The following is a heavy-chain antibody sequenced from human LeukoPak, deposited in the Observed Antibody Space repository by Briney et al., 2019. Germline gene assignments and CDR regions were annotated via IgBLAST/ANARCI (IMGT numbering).Heavy chain of an antibody. J-gene: IGHJ5*02. D-gene: IGHD2-2*01. CDR1: GFTFSSYS. V-gene: IGHV3-21*01. Sequence: GGSLRLSCAASGFTFSSYSMNWVRQAPGKGLEWVSSISSSSSYIYYADSVKGRFTISRDNAKNSLYLQMNSLRAGDTAVYYCARSFHAVPAGMKKVGDWFDPWGQGTLVTVSS. CDR2: ISSSSSYI. CDR3: ARSFHAVPAGMKKVGDWFDP.